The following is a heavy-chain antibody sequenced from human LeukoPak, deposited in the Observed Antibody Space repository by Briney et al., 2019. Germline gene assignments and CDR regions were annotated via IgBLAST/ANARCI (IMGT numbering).Heavy chain of an antibody. CDR1: GFTFSSYG. CDR3: AKAPERYDSSGTFDY. CDR2: ISYDGSNK. Sequence: PGGSLRLSCAASGFTFSSYGMHWVRQAPGKGLEWVAVISYDGSNKYYADSVKGRFTISRDNSKNTLYLQMNSLRAEDTAVYYCAKAPERYDSSGTFDYRGQGTLVTVSS. V-gene: IGHV3-30*18. J-gene: IGHJ4*02. D-gene: IGHD3-22*01.